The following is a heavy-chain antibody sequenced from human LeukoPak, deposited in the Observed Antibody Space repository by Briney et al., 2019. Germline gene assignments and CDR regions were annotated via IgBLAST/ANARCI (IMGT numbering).Heavy chain of an antibody. CDR2: ISYDGSNK. D-gene: IGHD4-17*01. CDR1: GFTFSSYG. J-gene: IGHJ4*02. Sequence: PGGSLRLSCAASGFTFSSYGMHWVRQAPGKGLEWVAVISYDGSNKYYADSVKGRFTISRDNSQNTLYLQMNSLRAEDTAVYYCAKVYDGDAYFDYWGQGTLVTVSS. V-gene: IGHV3-30*18. CDR3: AKVYDGDAYFDY.